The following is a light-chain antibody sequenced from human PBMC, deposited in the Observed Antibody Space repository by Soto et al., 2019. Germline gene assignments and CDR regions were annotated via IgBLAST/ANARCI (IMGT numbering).Light chain of an antibody. Sequence: DIQMTQSPSALSASVGDRVTITCQASQDIRKYLNWYQQKPGKAPNLLIYDTSNLETGVPSRFSGSGSGTDFSLTISSLQPEDFATYYCLQDHNYPWTFGQGTKVDI. CDR3: LQDHNYPWT. J-gene: IGKJ1*01. CDR2: DTS. CDR1: QDIRKY. V-gene: IGKV1-33*01.